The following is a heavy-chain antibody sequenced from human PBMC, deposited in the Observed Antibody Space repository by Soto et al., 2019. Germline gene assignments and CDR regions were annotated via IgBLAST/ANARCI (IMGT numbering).Heavy chain of an antibody. CDR1: GFMFSGFW. CDR3: ARDPFGYYVNYFDN. J-gene: IGHJ4*02. D-gene: IGHD1-26*01. Sequence: GGSLRLSCAASGFMFSGFWMHWVRQVPGKGLVWVSGISGSGGSTYYADSVKGRFTISRDDSKNTLYLQMNSLRAEDTAIFYCARDPFGYYVNYFDNWGQGTLVTVSS. V-gene: IGHV3-23*01. CDR2: ISGSGGST.